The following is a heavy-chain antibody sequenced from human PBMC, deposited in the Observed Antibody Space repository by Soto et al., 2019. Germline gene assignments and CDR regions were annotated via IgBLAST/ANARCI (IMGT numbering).Heavy chain of an antibody. Sequence: PSETLSLTCGVSGYFISSCYYWGWIRQPRGKGLEWIESMAHRGRTSYNTSLTRRLSSSLDASKAQYSRKLSSVTAEDTAIYYCARDRGGATDIDDWGQGTTVTVSS. CDR3: ARDRGGATDIDD. CDR2: MAHRGRT. J-gene: IGHJ4*01. CDR1: GYFISSCYY. D-gene: IGHD1-26*01. V-gene: IGHV4-38-2*02.